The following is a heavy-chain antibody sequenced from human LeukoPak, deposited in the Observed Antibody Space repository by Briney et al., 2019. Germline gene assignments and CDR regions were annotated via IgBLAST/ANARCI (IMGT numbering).Heavy chain of an antibody. J-gene: IGHJ3*02. CDR2: IYYSGST. D-gene: IGHD3-22*01. Sequence: SETLSLTCTVSGGSISSYYWSWIRQPPGKGLEWLGYIYYSGSTNYNPSLKSRVTISVDTSKNQFSLKLSSVTAADTAVYYCARYYYDSSGYYFGDAFDIWGQGTMVTVSS. CDR3: ARYYYDSSGYYFGDAFDI. V-gene: IGHV4-59*01. CDR1: GGSISSYY.